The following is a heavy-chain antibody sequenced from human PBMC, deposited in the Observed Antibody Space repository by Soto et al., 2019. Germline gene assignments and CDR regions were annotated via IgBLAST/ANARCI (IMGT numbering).Heavy chain of an antibody. CDR3: ARTAAASKYYYGMDV. V-gene: IGHV5-51*01. D-gene: IGHD6-13*01. Sequence: PGESLNISCRGSGYSVTSYWIGWVRQMPGKGLESMGIVYPGDSDTRYSPSFQGQVTISADKSISTAYLQWSSLKASDTAMYYCARTAAASKYYYGMDVWGQGTTVTVSS. CDR2: VYPGDSDT. J-gene: IGHJ6*02. CDR1: GYSVTSYW.